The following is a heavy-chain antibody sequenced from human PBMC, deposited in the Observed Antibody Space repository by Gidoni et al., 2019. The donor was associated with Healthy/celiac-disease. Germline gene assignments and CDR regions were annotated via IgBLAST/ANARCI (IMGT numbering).Heavy chain of an antibody. Sequence: EVQLVESGGGLVQPGGSLRLSCAASGFTVSSNYMSWVPQAPGKGLEWVSVIDSGGSTSYADSVKGRFTISRDNSKNTLYLQMNSLRAEDTAVYYCARGGTGSYYYFDYWGQGTLVTVSS. V-gene: IGHV3-66*02. CDR3: ARGGTGSYYYFDY. CDR2: IDSGGST. D-gene: IGHD1-26*01. J-gene: IGHJ4*02. CDR1: GFTVSSNY.